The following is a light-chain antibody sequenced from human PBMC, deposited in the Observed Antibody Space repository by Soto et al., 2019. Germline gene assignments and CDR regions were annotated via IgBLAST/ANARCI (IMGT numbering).Light chain of an antibody. V-gene: IGLV2-8*01. CDR1: SSDVGGYQY. Sequence: QSVLTQPPSASGSPGQSVTISCTGTSSDVGGYQYVSWYQQYPGKAPKLMIYAVNKRPSGVPDRFSGSRSGNTASLTVSGLQAEDEADYYCSSYGGYNNVVFGTGTKVTVL. CDR3: SSYGGYNNVV. J-gene: IGLJ1*01. CDR2: AVN.